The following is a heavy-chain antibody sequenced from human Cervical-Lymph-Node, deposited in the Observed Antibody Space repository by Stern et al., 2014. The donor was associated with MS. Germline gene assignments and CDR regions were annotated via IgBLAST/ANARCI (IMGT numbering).Heavy chain of an antibody. CDR3: ARGWELTP. V-gene: IGHV1-18*01. D-gene: IGHD1-26*01. Sequence: VQLVQSGVEMKKPGASVKVSCKASGYSFTTFGISWVRQAPGQGLEWMGWINTITGDTNYAQSFQGRVTMTADTSTGTAYMELSSLRSDDTAVYYCARGWELTPWGQGTLVTVSS. CDR1: GYSFTTFG. J-gene: IGHJ4*02. CDR2: INTITGDT.